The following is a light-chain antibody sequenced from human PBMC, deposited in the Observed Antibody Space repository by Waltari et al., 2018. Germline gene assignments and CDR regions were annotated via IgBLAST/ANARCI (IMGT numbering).Light chain of an antibody. CDR2: KAS. CDR1: QSIGSW. Sequence: DIQMTQSPSTLSASVGDRVTITCQASQSIGSWLAWYQQKPGKAPKLLIYKASSLESGVPSRFSGSGSGTEFTLTISSLQPDDFATYYCQQYNSYSPETFGQGTKVEIK. J-gene: IGKJ1*01. V-gene: IGKV1-5*03. CDR3: QQYNSYSPET.